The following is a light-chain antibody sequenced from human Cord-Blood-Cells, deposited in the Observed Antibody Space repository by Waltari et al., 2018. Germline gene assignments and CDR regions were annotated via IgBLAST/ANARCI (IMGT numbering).Light chain of an antibody. Sequence: EIVLTQSPRTLSLSPGERATLFCRASQSVSSSYVAWYQQKPGQSPRLLIYGASSRATGIPDRFSGSGSGTDFTLTISRLEPEDFAVYYCQQYGSSPQTFGQGTKVEIK. V-gene: IGKV3-20*01. J-gene: IGKJ1*01. CDR2: GAS. CDR1: QSVSSSY. CDR3: QQYGSSPQT.